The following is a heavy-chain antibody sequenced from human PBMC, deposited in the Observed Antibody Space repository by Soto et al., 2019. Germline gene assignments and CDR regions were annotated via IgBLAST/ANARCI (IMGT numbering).Heavy chain of an antibody. J-gene: IGHJ4*02. CDR1: GGSISSGCYY. Sequence: SETLSLTCTVTGGSISSGCYYWSWIRQHPGKGLEWIGYVYYSGSTYRNPSLKSRVTISIDTSENQFSLRLSSVTAADTAVYYCARLPYYDFWSGSYYFDSWGQGTLVTAPQ. V-gene: IGHV4-31*03. CDR3: ARLPYYDFWSGSYYFDS. D-gene: IGHD3-3*01. CDR2: VYYSGST.